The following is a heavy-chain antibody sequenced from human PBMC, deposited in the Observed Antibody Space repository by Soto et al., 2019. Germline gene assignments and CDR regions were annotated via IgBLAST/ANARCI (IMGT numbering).Heavy chain of an antibody. J-gene: IGHJ4*02. CDR2: IYHSGSA. CDR3: ARAHSGSLPH. D-gene: IGHD1-26*01. Sequence: SETLSLTCAVSGGSISSRKWWSWVRQPPGKGLEWIGEIYHSGSANYNPSLKSRVTISVDKSKSQFSLKMNSVTAADTAVYYCARAHSGSLPHWGQGTLVTVSS. V-gene: IGHV4-4*02. CDR1: GGSISSRKW.